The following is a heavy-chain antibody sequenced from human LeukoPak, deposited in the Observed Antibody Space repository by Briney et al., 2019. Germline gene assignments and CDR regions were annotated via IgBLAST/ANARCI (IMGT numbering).Heavy chain of an antibody. CDR1: GGSISSYY. CDR2: IYYSGST. Sequence: SETLSLTCTVSGGSISSYYWSWIRQPPGKGLEWTGYIYYSGSTNYNPSLKSRVTISVDTSKNQFSLKLSSVTAADTAVYYCARGDCSGGSCKLDYWGQGTLVTVSS. V-gene: IGHV4-59*08. J-gene: IGHJ4*02. CDR3: ARGDCSGGSCKLDY. D-gene: IGHD2-15*01.